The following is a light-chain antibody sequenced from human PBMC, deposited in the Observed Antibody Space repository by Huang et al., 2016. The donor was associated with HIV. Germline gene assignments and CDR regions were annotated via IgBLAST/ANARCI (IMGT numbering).Light chain of an antibody. V-gene: IGKV4-1*01. Sequence: DIVVTQSPDSLALSLGERAAINCTSSQSLLYNSNNKNYLSGYQVKPGQPPQLLIYWASTRESGVPDRVSGSGSGTDFTLPISSLQAEDVAVYYCHQYYRPPQTFGQGTKVEV. J-gene: IGKJ1*01. CDR1: QSLLYNSNNKNY. CDR3: HQYYRPPQT. CDR2: WAS.